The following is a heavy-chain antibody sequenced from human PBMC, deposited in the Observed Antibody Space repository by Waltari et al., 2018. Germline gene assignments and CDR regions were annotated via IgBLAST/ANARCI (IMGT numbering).Heavy chain of an antibody. CDR3: ARVHQVGARSPYLVY. J-gene: IGHJ4*02. V-gene: IGHV1-2*02. CDR2: INPNSGGT. D-gene: IGHD1-26*01. Sequence: QVQLVQSGAEVKKPGASVKVSCKASGYTFTGYYMHWVRQAPGQGLEWMGWINPNSGGTNYAQKFQGRVTMTRDTSISTAYMELSRLRSDDTAVYYCARVHQVGARSPYLVYWGQGTLVTVSS. CDR1: GYTFTGYY.